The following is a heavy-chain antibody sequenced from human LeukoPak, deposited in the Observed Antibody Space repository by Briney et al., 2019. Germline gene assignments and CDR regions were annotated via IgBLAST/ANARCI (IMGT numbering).Heavy chain of an antibody. CDR2: TYSGGST. CDR3: AKDLRPYYYDSSGYFDY. D-gene: IGHD3-22*01. V-gene: IGHV3-53*01. J-gene: IGHJ4*02. CDR1: GFTVSSNY. Sequence: PGGSLRLSCAASGFTVSSNYMSWVRQAPGKGLEWVSVTYSGGSTYYADSVKGRFTISRDNSKNTLYLQMNSLRAEDTAVYYCAKDLRPYYYDSSGYFDYWGQGTLVTVSS.